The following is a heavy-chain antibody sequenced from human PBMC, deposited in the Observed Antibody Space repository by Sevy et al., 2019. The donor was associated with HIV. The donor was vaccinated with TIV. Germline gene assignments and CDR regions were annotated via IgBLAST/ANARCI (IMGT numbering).Heavy chain of an antibody. J-gene: IGHJ6*02. Sequence: GGSLRLSCAASGFTFSSYWMSWVRQAPGKGLEWVANIKQDGSEKYYVDSVKGRFTISRDNAKNSLYLQMNSLRAEDTALYYCARIFLEWSPISYYGMDVWGQGTTVTVSS. CDR3: ARIFLEWSPISYYGMDV. D-gene: IGHD3-3*01. V-gene: IGHV3-7*01. CDR2: IKQDGSEK. CDR1: GFTFSSYW.